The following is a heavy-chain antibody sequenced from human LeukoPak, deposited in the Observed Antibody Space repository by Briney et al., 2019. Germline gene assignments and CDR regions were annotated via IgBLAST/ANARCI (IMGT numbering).Heavy chain of an antibody. J-gene: IGHJ6*03. Sequence: ASVKVSCKASGYTFTIYYIHGVRQAPGQGLEWMGLINPSGGSTNYAQKFQGRVTMTRDTSTSTVYMELSSLRSEDTAVYYCARGPRITLIRGGQWYYYMDVWGKGTTVTISS. CDR1: GYTFTIYY. D-gene: IGHD3-10*01. V-gene: IGHV1-46*01. CDR3: ARGPRITLIRGGQWYYYMDV. CDR2: INPSGGST.